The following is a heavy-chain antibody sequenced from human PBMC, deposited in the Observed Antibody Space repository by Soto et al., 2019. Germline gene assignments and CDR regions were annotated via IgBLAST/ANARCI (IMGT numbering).Heavy chain of an antibody. CDR2: IIPIFGTA. D-gene: IGHD1-26*01. J-gene: IGHJ4*02. CDR3: ARDGGRHSGGIDY. CDR1: GGTFSSYS. V-gene: IGHV1-69*01. Sequence: QVQLVQSGAEVKKPGSSVKVSCKASGGTFSSYSINWVRQAPGQGLEWMGEIIPIFGTANYAQKSQGRVTITADESTSTAYMERSSLRSEDTAVYYCARDGGRHSGGIDYWGQGTLVTVSS.